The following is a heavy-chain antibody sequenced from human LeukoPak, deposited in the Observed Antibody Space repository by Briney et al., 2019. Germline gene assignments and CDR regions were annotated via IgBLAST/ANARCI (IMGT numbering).Heavy chain of an antibody. D-gene: IGHD1-14*01. V-gene: IGHV7-4-1*02. CDR2: SNTNTGNP. CDR3: ARDEGITKPFVD. Sequence: GASVKVSCKASGYTFTSSAMNWVRQAPGQGLEYMGWSNTNTGNPTYAQGFTGRFVFSLDPSVSTAYLQISSLKAEDTAVYYCARDEGITKPFVDWGQGTLVTVSS. CDR1: GYTFTSSA. J-gene: IGHJ4*02.